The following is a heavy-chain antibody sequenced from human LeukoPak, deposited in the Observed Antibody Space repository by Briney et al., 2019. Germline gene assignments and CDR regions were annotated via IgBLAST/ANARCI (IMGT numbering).Heavy chain of an antibody. J-gene: IGHJ2*01. CDR1: GFTFSSYD. Sequence: GGSLRLSCAAAGFTFSSYDMHWARQATGKGLERVSAIVTAGDTYYPGSGKGRFTISRENAKNSLYLQMNSLRAGDTAVYYCARCPRMVRGVIIGPGISWYFDLWGRGTLVTVSS. CDR3: ARCPRMVRGVIIGPGISWYFDL. V-gene: IGHV3-13*01. CDR2: IVTAGDT. D-gene: IGHD3-10*01.